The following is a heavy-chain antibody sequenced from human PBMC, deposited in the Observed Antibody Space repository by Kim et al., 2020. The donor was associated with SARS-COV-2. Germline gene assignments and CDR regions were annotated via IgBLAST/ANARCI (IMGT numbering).Heavy chain of an antibody. Sequence: GGSLRLSCAASGFTFSSYSMNWVRQAPGKGLEWVSSISSSISYIYYADSVKGRFTISRDNAKNSLYLQMNSLRAEDTAVYYCAGLGRDHDAFDICGQGTMVNVSS. J-gene: IGHJ3*02. V-gene: IGHV3-21*01. CDR3: AGLGRDHDAFDI. D-gene: IGHD2-15*01. CDR1: GFTFSSYS. CDR2: ISSSISYI.